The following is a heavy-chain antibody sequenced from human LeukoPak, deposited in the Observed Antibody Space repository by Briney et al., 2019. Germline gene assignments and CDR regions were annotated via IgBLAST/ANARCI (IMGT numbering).Heavy chain of an antibody. CDR2: ISWNSGSI. V-gene: IGHV3-9*03. CDR3: AKDRSYSLSSDAFDI. J-gene: IGHJ3*02. Sequence: PGGSLRLSCAASGFTFSSYAMHWVRQAPGKGLEWVSGISWNSGSIGYADSVKGRFTISRDNAKNSLYLQMNSLRAEDMALYYCAKDRSYSLSSDAFDIWGQGTMVTVSS. CDR1: GFTFSSYA. D-gene: IGHD1-26*01.